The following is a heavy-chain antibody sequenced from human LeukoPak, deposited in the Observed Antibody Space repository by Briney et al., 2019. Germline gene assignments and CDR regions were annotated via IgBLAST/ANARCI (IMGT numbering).Heavy chain of an antibody. J-gene: IGHJ3*02. V-gene: IGHV4-30-2*01. CDR1: GGSISSGGYS. CDR2: IYHSGST. D-gene: IGHD3-22*01. Sequence: SQTLSLTCAVSGGSISSGGYSWSWIRQPPGTGLEWIGYIYHSGSTYYNPSLKSRVTISVDRSKNQFSLKLSSVTAAGTAVYYCARSYDGDAFDIWGQGTMVTVSS. CDR3: ARSYDGDAFDI.